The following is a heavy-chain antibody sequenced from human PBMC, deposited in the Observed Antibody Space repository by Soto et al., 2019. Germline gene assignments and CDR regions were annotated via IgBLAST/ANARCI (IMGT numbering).Heavy chain of an antibody. CDR3: ARQTLDSSGNFMRHPDAYDI. CDR2: IYFSGYT. D-gene: IGHD3-22*01. Sequence: PSETLSLTCTVSGGSIYTDGYYWTWIRQHPGKGLEWIGYIYFSGYTYYNPSLESRIKISLDTSQNQFSLRLSTVTAADTGVYYCARQTLDSSGNFMRHPDAYDIWGQGTMVTV. J-gene: IGHJ3*02. CDR1: GGSIYTDGYY. V-gene: IGHV4-31*03.